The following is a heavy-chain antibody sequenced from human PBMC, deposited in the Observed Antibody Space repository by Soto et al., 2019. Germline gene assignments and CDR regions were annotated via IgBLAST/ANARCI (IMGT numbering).Heavy chain of an antibody. V-gene: IGHV3-23*01. D-gene: IGHD4-17*01. CDR1: GFTFSSYA. CDR3: AIWSGYGDYVPFFDY. CDR2: ISGSGGST. Sequence: LRLSCAASGFTFSSYAMSWVRQAPGKGLEWVSAISGSGGSTYYADSVKGRFTISIDNSKNTLYLQMNSLRAEDTAVYYCAIWSGYGDYVPFFDYWGQGTLVTVSS. J-gene: IGHJ4*02.